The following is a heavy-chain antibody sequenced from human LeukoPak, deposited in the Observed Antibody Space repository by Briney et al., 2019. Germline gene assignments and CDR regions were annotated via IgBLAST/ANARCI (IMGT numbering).Heavy chain of an antibody. D-gene: IGHD6-19*01. J-gene: IGHJ4*02. V-gene: IGHV3-21*01. Sequence: GGSLRLSCAASGFTFSSYSMNWVRQAPGKGLEWVSSISSSSSYIYYADSVKGRFTISRDNAKSSLYLQMNSLRAEDTAVYYCARDSRLGRVFDYWGQGTLVTVSS. CDR3: ARDSRLGRVFDY. CDR1: GFTFSSYS. CDR2: ISSSSSYI.